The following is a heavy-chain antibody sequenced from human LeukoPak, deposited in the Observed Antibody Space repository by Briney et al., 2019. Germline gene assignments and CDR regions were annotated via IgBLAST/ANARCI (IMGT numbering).Heavy chain of an antibody. D-gene: IGHD5-18*01. J-gene: IGHJ4*02. V-gene: IGHV4-34*01. Sequence: SETLSLTCAVYGGSFSGYYWSWIRQPPGKGLEWIGEINHSGSTNYNPSLKSRVTISVDTSKNQFSLKLSPVTAADTAVYYCARDRDGYSYGPFDYWGQGTLVTVSS. CDR1: GGSFSGYY. CDR3: ARDRDGYSYGPFDY. CDR2: INHSGST.